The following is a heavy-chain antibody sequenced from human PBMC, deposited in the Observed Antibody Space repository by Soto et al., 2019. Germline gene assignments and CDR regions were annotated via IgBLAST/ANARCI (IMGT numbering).Heavy chain of an antibody. J-gene: IGHJ6*03. D-gene: IGHD4-4*01. CDR2: ISGNGGST. CDR1: GFTFSSYA. Sequence: PGGSLRLSCAASGFTFSSYAMSWVRQAPGKGLEWVSAISGNGGSTYYADSVKGRFTISRDNSKNTLYRQMNSLRAEDTAVYYFAKPPLQNYYYYYMDVWGKGTTVTVSS. V-gene: IGHV3-23*01. CDR3: AKPPLQNYYYYYMDV.